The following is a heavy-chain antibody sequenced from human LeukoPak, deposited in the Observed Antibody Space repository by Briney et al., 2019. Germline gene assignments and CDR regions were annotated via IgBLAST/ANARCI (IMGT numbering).Heavy chain of an antibody. D-gene: IGHD5-12*01. Sequence: GGSLRLSCAASGFTVSSNYMSWVRQAPGKGLEWVSVIYSGGSTYHADSVKGRFTISRDNSKNTLYLQMNSLRAEDTAVYYCARCRSLGLGYHRFDPWGQGTLVTVSS. CDR1: GFTVSSNY. CDR2: IYSGGST. V-gene: IGHV3-66*01. CDR3: ARCRSLGLGYHRFDP. J-gene: IGHJ5*02.